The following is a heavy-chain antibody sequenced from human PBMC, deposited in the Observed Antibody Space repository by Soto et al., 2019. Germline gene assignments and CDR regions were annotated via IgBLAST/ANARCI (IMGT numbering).Heavy chain of an antibody. CDR1: GFTFSSYG. J-gene: IGHJ6*02. CDR3: AKDRARWLQLRGDRGYYGMDV. V-gene: IGHV3-30*18. Sequence: GGSLRLSCAASGFTFSSYGMHWVRQAPGKGLEWVAVISYDGSNKYYADSVKGRFTISRDNSKNTLYLQMNSLRAEDTAVYYCAKDRARWLQLRGDRGYYGMDVWGQGTTVTVSS. CDR2: ISYDGSNK. D-gene: IGHD5-12*01.